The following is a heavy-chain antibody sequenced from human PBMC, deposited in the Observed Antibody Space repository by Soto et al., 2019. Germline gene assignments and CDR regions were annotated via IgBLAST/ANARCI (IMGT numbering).Heavy chain of an antibody. CDR1: GYSFTSYW. CDR3: ARAPRRYSGYDFPDY. V-gene: IGHV5-51*01. J-gene: IGHJ4*02. CDR2: IYPGDSDT. D-gene: IGHD5-12*01. Sequence: PGESLKISCKGSGYSFTSYWIGWVRQMPGKGLEWMGIIYPGDSDTRYSPSFQGQVTISADKSISTAYLQWSSLKASDTAMCYCARAPRRYSGYDFPDYWGQGTLVTVS.